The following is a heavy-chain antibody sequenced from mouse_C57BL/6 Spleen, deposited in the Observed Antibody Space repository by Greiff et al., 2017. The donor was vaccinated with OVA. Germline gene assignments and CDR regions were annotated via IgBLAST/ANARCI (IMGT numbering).Heavy chain of an antibody. CDR1: GYTFTSYW. J-gene: IGHJ2*01. Sequence: QVQLQQPGTELVKPGASVKLSCKASGYTFTSYWMHWVKQRPGQGLEWIGNINPSNGGTNYNEKFKSKATLTVDKSSSTAYMQLRSLTSEDSAVYYCASDGNYYARSDFDYWRQGTTLTVSS. CDR3: ASDGNYYARSDFDY. D-gene: IGHD1-1*01. CDR2: INPSNGGT. V-gene: IGHV1-53*01.